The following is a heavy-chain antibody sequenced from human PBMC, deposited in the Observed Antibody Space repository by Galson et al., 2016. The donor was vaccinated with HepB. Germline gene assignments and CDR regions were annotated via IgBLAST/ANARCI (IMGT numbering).Heavy chain of an antibody. CDR2: ISTYNGNT. J-gene: IGHJ4*02. D-gene: IGHD4-11*01. Sequence: SVKVSCKASGYSFSNYGITWVRQAPGQGLEWMGWISTYNGNTDYDQKLHGRLTLTTDASTTTAYLELRSLRFDDTAVYYCARGSTATTPLAYWGQGTLVTFAS. V-gene: IGHV1-18*01. CDR3: ARGSTATTPLAY. CDR1: GYSFSNYG.